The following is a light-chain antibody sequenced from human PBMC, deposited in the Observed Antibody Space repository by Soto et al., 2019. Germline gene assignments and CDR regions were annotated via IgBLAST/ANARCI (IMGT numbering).Light chain of an antibody. CDR2: DAS. CDR1: QTISSW. CDR3: QQYNSYPWT. Sequence: DIQMTQSPSTLSASVGDRVTITCRASQTISSWLAWYQQKPGKAPKLLIYDASSLGSGVPSRFSGSGSGTEFTLTISSLQPDDFATYYCQQYNSYPWTVGQGTKVEIK. V-gene: IGKV1-5*01. J-gene: IGKJ1*01.